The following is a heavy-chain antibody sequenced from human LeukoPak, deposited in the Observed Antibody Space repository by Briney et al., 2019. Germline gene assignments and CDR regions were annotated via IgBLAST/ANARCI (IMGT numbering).Heavy chain of an antibody. V-gene: IGHV5-51*01. Sequence: GESLKISCQGSGFRFDIYWIGWVRQIPGKGLEWMGNIYPGDSDTRFSPSFQGQATMSVDRSSGTAYLQWSSLKASDTAMYYCARRQGGENWYFELWGRGTAVTVSS. D-gene: IGHD2-21*01. CDR1: GFRFDIYW. J-gene: IGHJ2*01. CDR3: ARRQGGENWYFEL. CDR2: IYPGDSDT.